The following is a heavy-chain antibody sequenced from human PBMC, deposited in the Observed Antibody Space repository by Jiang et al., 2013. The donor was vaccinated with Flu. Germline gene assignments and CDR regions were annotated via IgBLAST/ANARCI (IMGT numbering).Heavy chain of an antibody. Sequence: GPGLVKPSETLSLTCTVSGGSISSSSYYWGWIRQPPGKGLEWIGSIYYSGSTYYNPSLKSRVTISVDTSKNQFSLKLSSVTAADTAVYYCARRITIFGVVTLRIDYFDYWGQGTLVTVSS. CDR1: GGSISSSSYY. CDR2: IYYSGST. CDR3: ARRITIFGVVTLRIDYFDY. D-gene: IGHD3-3*01. V-gene: IGHV4-39*01. J-gene: IGHJ4*02.